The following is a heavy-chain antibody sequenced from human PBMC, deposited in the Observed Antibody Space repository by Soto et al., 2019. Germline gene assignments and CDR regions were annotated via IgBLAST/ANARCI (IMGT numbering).Heavy chain of an antibody. CDR1: GGSISSSNW. D-gene: IGHD3-22*01. Sequence: NPSETLSLTCAVSGGSISSSNWWSWVRQPPGKGLEWIGEIYHSGSTNYNPSLKSRVTISVDTSKNQFSLKLSSVTAADTAVYYCARENMKGYYDSSGYLDYWGQGTLVTVSS. CDR2: IYHSGST. J-gene: IGHJ4*02. V-gene: IGHV4-4*02. CDR3: ARENMKGYYDSSGYLDY.